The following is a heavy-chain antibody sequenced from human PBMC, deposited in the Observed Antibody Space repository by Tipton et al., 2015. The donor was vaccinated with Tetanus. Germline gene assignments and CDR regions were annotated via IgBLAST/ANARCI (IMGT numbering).Heavy chain of an antibody. D-gene: IGHD4-17*01. V-gene: IGHV4-39*01. Sequence: TLSLTCIVSGGSMSGSGHYGAWIRQPPGKGLEWIGSIYYSGSSYYNPSLESRVTISLDTSKNRFSLKSTSVTAADAAVYYCARPSTTVTPRALDVWGQGTMVTVSS. CDR2: IYYSGSS. CDR1: GGSMSGSGHY. CDR3: ARPSTTVTPRALDV. J-gene: IGHJ3*01.